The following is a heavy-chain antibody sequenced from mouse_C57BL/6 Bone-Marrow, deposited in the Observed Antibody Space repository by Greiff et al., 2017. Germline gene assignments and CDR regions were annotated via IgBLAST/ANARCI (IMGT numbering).Heavy chain of an antibody. CDR2: ISGGGGNT. Sequence: EVQLVESGGGLVKPGGSLKLSCAASGFTFSSYTMSWVRQTPEKRLEWVATISGGGGNTYYPDSVKGRFTISRDNAKNTLYLQMSSLRCEDTALYYCARHGGWLPFDYWGQGTTLTVSS. CDR3: ARHGGWLPFDY. CDR1: GFTFSSYT. J-gene: IGHJ2*01. D-gene: IGHD2-3*01. V-gene: IGHV5-9*01.